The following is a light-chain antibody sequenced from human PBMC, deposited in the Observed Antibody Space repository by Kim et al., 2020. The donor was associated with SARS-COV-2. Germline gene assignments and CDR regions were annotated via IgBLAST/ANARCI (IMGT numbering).Light chain of an antibody. CDR2: DAS. J-gene: IGKJ2*01. CDR1: QSISSW. CDR3: QQYNSYPYT. Sequence: DIQMTQSPSTLSASVGDRVTITCRASQSISSWLAWYQQKPGKATKLLIYDASSLESGVPSRFSGSGSGTEFTLTISSLQPDDFATYYCQQYNSYPYTFGQGTKLEI. V-gene: IGKV1-5*01.